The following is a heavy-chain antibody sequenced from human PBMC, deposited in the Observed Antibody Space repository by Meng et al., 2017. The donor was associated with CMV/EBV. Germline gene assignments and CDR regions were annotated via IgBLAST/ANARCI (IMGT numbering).Heavy chain of an antibody. Sequence: GGSLRLSCAASGFTFSSYAMHWVRQAPGKGLEWVAVISYDGSNKYYADSVKGRFTISRDNSKNTLYLQMNSLRAEDKAVYYCARESQALRFLEWLLGGMDVWGQGTTVTVSS. CDR2: ISYDGSNK. CDR3: ARESQALRFLEWLLGGMDV. J-gene: IGHJ6*02. V-gene: IGHV3-30*04. CDR1: GFTFSSYA. D-gene: IGHD3-3*01.